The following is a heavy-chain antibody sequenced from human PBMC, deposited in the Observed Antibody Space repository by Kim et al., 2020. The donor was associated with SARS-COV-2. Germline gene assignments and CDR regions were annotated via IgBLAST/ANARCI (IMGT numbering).Heavy chain of an antibody. CDR1: GFTFRNYV. V-gene: IGHV3-30*18. CDR2: ISYDGSYK. D-gene: IGHD3-9*01. J-gene: IGHJ4*02. CDR3: AKVYNILTGFYDPSPFHY. Sequence: PGGSLRLSCEAPGFTFRNYVMHWVRQAPGKGLEWVGAISYDGSYKYYADSVKGRLTISRDNSKNTLYLQMNSLRAEDTAVYYCAKVYNILTGFYDPSPFHYWGPGTLVTVSS.